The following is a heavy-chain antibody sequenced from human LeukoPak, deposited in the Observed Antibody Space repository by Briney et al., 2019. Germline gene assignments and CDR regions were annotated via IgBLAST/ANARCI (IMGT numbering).Heavy chain of an antibody. CDR3: ASGGYKLDY. J-gene: IGHJ4*02. CDR1: GYTFTGHY. CDR2: INPNSGAT. Sequence: ASVKVSCKASGYTFTGHYMYWVRQAPGQGLEWMGWINPNSGATNYAQKFQGRVTMTRDTSISTAYMDLSRLISDDTAVYYCASGGYKLDYWGQGTLVTASS. V-gene: IGHV1-2*02. D-gene: IGHD5-18*01.